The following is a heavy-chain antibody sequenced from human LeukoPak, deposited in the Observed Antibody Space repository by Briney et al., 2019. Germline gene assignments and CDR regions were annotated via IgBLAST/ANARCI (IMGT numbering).Heavy chain of an antibody. V-gene: IGHV3-21*01. CDR3: ARVLGDDFWSGYYSSYYYYMDV. CDR2: ISSSSSYI. J-gene: IGHJ6*03. Sequence: GGSLRLSCAASGFTFSSYSMNWVRQAPGKGLEWVSSISSSSSYIYYADSVKGRFTISRDNAKNSLYLQMNSLRAEDTAVYYCARVLGDDFWSGYYSSYYYYMDVWSKGTTVTVSS. D-gene: IGHD3-3*01. CDR1: GFTFSSYS.